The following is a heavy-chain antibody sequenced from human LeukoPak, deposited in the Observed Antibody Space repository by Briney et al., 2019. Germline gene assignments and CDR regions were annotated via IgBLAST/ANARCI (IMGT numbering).Heavy chain of an antibody. CDR3: ARVPVSSWYETPFDY. V-gene: IGHV3-7*01. J-gene: IGHJ4*02. CDR2: IKQDGSEK. D-gene: IGHD6-13*01. Sequence: GGSLRLSCAASGFIFSSYWMTWVRQAPGKGLEWVANIKQDGSEKYYVDSVKGRFTISRDNAKNSLYLQMNSLRAEDTAVYYCARVPVSSWYETPFDYWGQGTLVTVSS. CDR1: GFIFSSYW.